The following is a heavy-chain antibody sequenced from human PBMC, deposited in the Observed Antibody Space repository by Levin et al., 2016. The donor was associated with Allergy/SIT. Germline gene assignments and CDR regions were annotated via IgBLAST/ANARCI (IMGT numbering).Heavy chain of an antibody. Sequence: SETLSLTCTVSGGSISSGSYYWSWIRQPAGKGLEWIGRIYTSGSTYYNPSLKSRVTISVDTSKNQFSLKLSSVTAADTAVYYCARRIRAAAAYDYWGQGTLVTVSS. CDR1: GGSISSGSYY. CDR2: IYTSGST. J-gene: IGHJ4*02. CDR3: ARRIRAAAAYDY. V-gene: IGHV4-61*02. D-gene: IGHD6-13*01.